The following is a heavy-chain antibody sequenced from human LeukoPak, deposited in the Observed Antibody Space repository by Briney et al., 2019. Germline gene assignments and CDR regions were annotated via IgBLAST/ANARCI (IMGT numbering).Heavy chain of an antibody. CDR2: INQGGSER. Sequence: GGSLRLSCAASGFTFSTYWMHWVRQAPGKGQEWVADINQGGSERYYVDSVKGRFTISRDNAKNSVYLQMNSLRAEDTAVYYCTRDLVGSGSNWGQGTLVTVSS. V-gene: IGHV3-7*01. D-gene: IGHD1-26*01. CDR1: GFTFSTYW. J-gene: IGHJ4*02. CDR3: TRDLVGSGSN.